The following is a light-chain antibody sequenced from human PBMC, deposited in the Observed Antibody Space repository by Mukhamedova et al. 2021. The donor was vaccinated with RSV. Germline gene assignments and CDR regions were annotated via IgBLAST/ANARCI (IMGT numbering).Light chain of an antibody. CDR3: QQYITYWT. CDR2: KAS. Sequence: WYQRRVHGKSPKLLIYKASNLQSGVPSRFSGSGSGTEFTLSISSLQPDDFATYFCQQYITYWTFGQGTKVEIK. V-gene: IGKV1-5*03. J-gene: IGKJ1*01.